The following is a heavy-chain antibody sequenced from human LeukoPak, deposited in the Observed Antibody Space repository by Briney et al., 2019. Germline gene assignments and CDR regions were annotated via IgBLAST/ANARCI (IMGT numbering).Heavy chain of an antibody. CDR1: GGSISSGSYY. CDR2: IYYSGST. J-gene: IGHJ4*02. V-gene: IGHV4-61*01. CDR3: ARCDILTGYFHFDY. D-gene: IGHD3-9*01. Sequence: SQTLSLTCSVSGGSISSGSYYWSWIRQPPGKGLEWIGYIYYSGSTNYNPSLKSRLTISVDTSKNQFSLKLSSVTAADTAIYYCARCDILTGYFHFDYWGQGTLVTVSS.